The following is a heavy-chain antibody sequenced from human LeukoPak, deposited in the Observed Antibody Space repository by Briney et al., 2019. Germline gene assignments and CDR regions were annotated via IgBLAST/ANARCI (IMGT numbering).Heavy chain of an antibody. CDR3: FREGGD. CDR1: GFSFSTQR. Sequence: PGGSLRLSCAASGFSFSTQRMHWARHAPGKGLVWVSYKNIDERITGYADSVKGRFTISRDNAKNTLYLQMNRLRAEDTAIYYCFREGGDWGQGTLVTVSS. CDR2: KNIDERIT. D-gene: IGHD3-16*01. J-gene: IGHJ4*02. V-gene: IGHV3-74*01.